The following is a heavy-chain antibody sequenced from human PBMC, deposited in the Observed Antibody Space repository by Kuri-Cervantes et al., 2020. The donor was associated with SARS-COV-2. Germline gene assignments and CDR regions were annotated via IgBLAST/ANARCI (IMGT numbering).Heavy chain of an antibody. Sequence: GGSLRLSCAASGFTFSSYWMSWVRQAPGKGLEWVANIKQDGSEKYYVDSVKGRFTISRDNAKNSLYLEMNSLRAEDTAVYYCARDPFRYYYYMDVWGKGTTVTVSS. D-gene: IGHD2/OR15-2a*01. J-gene: IGHJ6*03. CDR1: GFTFSSYW. V-gene: IGHV3-7*01. CDR2: IKQDGSEK. CDR3: ARDPFRYYYYMDV.